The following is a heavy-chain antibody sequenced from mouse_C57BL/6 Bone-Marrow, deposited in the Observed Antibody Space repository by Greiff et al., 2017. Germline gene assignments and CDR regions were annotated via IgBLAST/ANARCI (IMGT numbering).Heavy chain of an antibody. CDR1: GFSLSTSGMG. CDR2: IYWDDDK. J-gene: IGHJ3*01. CDR3: ARLYYYGSSYDCFAY. V-gene: IGHV8-12*01. D-gene: IGHD1-1*01. Sequence: QVQLKQSGPGILQPSQTLSLTCSFSGFSLSTSGMGVSWIRQPSGKGLEWLEHIYWDDDKRYNPSLKRRLTISKDTYRNQVFLKITSVDTAATAKYFCARLYYYGSSYDCFAYWGQGTLVTVSA.